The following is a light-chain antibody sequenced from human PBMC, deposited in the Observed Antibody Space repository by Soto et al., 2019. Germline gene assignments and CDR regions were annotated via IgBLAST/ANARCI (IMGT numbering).Light chain of an antibody. Sequence: IGLTPSPGTLSLSPGERGALSCRASQSVSSNLAWYQQKPGQAPRLLIYGASTRATGIPDRFSGSGSGTDFTLTISRLEPEDFAAYYCHQYYDLPRTFGQGTKVDIK. J-gene: IGKJ1*01. V-gene: IGKV3-20*01. CDR2: GAS. CDR3: HQYYDLPRT. CDR1: QSVSSN.